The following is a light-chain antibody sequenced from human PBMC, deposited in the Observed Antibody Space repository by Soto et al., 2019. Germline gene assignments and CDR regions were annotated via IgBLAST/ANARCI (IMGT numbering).Light chain of an antibody. Sequence: EIMMTQSPAPLSVSAGDRVTLSCRASQSVSSDLAWYQQKRGPAPRLLIFGASTRATGIPARFSGSGTGTEFTLTISSLQSEDFAVYYWQQGGNWPCTFGQGTKVAIK. CDR2: GAS. V-gene: IGKV3-15*01. CDR1: QSVSSD. J-gene: IGKJ2*02. CDR3: QQGGNWPCT.